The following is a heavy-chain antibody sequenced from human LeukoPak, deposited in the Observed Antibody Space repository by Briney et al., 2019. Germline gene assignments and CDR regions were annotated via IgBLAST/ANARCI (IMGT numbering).Heavy chain of an antibody. J-gene: IGHJ4*02. CDR1: GYTFTSYG. CDR3: ARGQADYYYDSSGYGFDY. CDR2: ISAYNGNT. Sequence: RASVKVSCKASGYTFTSYGISWVRQAPGQGLEWMGWISAYNGNTNYAQKLQGRVTMTTDTSTSTAYMELRSLRSDDTVVYYCARGQADYYYDSSGYGFDYWGQGTLVTVSS. V-gene: IGHV1-18*01. D-gene: IGHD3-22*01.